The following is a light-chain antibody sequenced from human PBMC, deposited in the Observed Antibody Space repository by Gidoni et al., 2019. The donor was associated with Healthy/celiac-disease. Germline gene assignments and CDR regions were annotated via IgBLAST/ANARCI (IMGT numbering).Light chain of an antibody. V-gene: IGLV2-14*01. CDR2: DVS. CDR1: SSDVGGYNY. J-gene: IGLJ3*02. CDR3: SSYTSSSFWV. Sequence: QSALTQPASVSGSPGQSITISCTGTSSDVGGYNYVSWYQQHPGKAPNLMIYDVSNRPSGVSNRFSGAKYGNTASLTISGLQAEDEADYYCSSYTSSSFWVFGGGTKLTVL.